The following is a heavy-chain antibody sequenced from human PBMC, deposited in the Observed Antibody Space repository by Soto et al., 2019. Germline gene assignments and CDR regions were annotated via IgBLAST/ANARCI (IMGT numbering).Heavy chain of an antibody. V-gene: IGHV4-59*08. J-gene: IGHJ3*02. CDR2: IYYSGST. Sequence: LETLSRTCTVSGGSISSYHWCWIRQPPGKGLEWIGYIYYSGSTNYNPSLKSRVTISVDTSKNQFSLKLSSVTAADTAVYYCARLGGGSLAFDIWGQGTMVTVSS. D-gene: IGHD3-16*01. CDR1: GGSISSYH. CDR3: ARLGGGSLAFDI.